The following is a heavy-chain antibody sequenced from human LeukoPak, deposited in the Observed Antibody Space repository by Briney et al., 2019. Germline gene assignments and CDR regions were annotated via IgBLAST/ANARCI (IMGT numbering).Heavy chain of an antibody. J-gene: IGHJ5*01. V-gene: IGHV3-20*04. CDR3: ATLRIGFDS. D-gene: IGHD2-21*01. CDR2: ITWNGDSI. Sequence: GGSLRLSCAASGFTFDDYGMSWVRQAPGKGLEWVSGITWNGDSIGYADSVKGRFTISRDTAKNSLYLQMDSLRAEDTAVYFCATLRIGFDSWGQGTLVTVAS. CDR1: GFTFDDYG.